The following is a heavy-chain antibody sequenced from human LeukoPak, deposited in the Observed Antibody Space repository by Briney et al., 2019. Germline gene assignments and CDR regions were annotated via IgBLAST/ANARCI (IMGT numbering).Heavy chain of an antibody. Sequence: QPGGSLRLSCTASGFTASNNYMSWVRQAPGKGLEWVSISYSDSNTNYADSVKGRFTISRDTSQNTLSLQMNSLRAEDTAVYYCVRKNRDFNAAFDIWGQGTVVTVSS. CDR3: VRKNRDFNAAFDI. D-gene: IGHD1-14*01. V-gene: IGHV3-53*01. CDR2: SYSDSNT. J-gene: IGHJ3*02. CDR1: GFTASNNY.